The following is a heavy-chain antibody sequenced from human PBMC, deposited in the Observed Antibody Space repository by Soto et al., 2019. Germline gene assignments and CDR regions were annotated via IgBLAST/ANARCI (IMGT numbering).Heavy chain of an antibody. J-gene: IGHJ3*02. Sequence: EVQLVESGGGLVKPGGSLRLSCAASGFTFSSYGMNWVRQAPGKGLEWVSSISSSSSYIYYADSVKGRFTISRDNAKNSLYLQMNSLRAEDTAVYYCARPAVAAGIDAFDIWGQGTMVTVSS. V-gene: IGHV3-21*01. D-gene: IGHD6-19*01. CDR3: ARPAVAAGIDAFDI. CDR2: ISSSSSYI. CDR1: GFTFSSYG.